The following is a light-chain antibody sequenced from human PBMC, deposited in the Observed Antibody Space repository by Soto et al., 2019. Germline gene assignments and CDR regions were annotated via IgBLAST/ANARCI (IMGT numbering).Light chain of an antibody. CDR2: DAS. J-gene: IGKJ4*01. V-gene: IGKV3-11*01. CDR3: QQRSNWPA. Sequence: EIALTQSPATLSLSPVESATLSRRASQSVNSNLAWYQQKPGQAPRLLIYDASRRATVIPARFSGTGSGTDFTLTISSLEPEDFAVYYCQQRSNWPAFGGGTKVEIK. CDR1: QSVNSN.